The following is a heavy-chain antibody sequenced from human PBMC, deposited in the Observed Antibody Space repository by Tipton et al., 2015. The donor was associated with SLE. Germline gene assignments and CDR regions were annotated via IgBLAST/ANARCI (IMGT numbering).Heavy chain of an antibody. CDR2: IYGGVDT. V-gene: IGHV3-53*04. D-gene: IGHD1-1*01. Sequence: EASGFSVSTNFMSWVRQAPGKGLEWVSLIYGGVDTYYADSVKGRFTVSSHSSRNTLSLQMNRLRTEDTAVYYCARELRGTTYDYFDFWGQGILVTVSS. CDR1: GFSVSTNF. J-gene: IGHJ4*02. CDR3: ARELRGTTYDYFDF.